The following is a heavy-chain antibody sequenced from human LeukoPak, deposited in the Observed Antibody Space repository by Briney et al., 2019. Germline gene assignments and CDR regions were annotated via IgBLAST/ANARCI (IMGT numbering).Heavy chain of an antibody. J-gene: IGHJ6*02. CDR3: AKGGYYDSSGYYSFYCYYYGMDV. CDR1: GFTFSSYA. D-gene: IGHD3-22*01. Sequence: PGGSLRLSCAASGFTFSSYAMSWVRQAPGKGLEWVSAISGSGGSTYYADSVKGRFTISRDNSKNTLYLQMNSLRAEDTAVYYCAKGGYYDSSGYYSFYCYYYGMDVWGQGTTVTVSS. CDR2: ISGSGGST. V-gene: IGHV3-23*01.